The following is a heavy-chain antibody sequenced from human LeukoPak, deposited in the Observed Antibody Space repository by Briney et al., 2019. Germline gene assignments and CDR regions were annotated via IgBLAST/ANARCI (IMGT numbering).Heavy chain of an antibody. J-gene: IGHJ4*02. V-gene: IGHV1-69*05. CDR3: AAYTHYYDSSGLDY. CDR2: IIPIFGTA. CDR1: GGTFSSYA. D-gene: IGHD3-22*01. Sequence: GASVKVSCKASGGTFSSYAISWVRQAPGQGLEWMGGIIPIFGTASYAQKFQGRVTMTRDTSTSTVYMELSSLRSEDTAVYYCAAYTHYYDSSGLDYWGQGTLVTVSS.